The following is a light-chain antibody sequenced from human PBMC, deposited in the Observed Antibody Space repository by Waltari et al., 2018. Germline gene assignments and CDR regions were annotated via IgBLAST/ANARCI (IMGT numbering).Light chain of an antibody. Sequence: DIQMTQSPSLLSASVGDRVTITCQASQDISYYLNWYQQKPGKAPKLLIYDASTLETGVPSRFSGSGSGTDFTFTISSLQAEDVAVYYCQQYYSTPPYTFGQGTKLEIK. V-gene: IGKV1-33*01. CDR1: QDISYY. J-gene: IGKJ2*01. CDR3: QQYYSTPPYT. CDR2: DAS.